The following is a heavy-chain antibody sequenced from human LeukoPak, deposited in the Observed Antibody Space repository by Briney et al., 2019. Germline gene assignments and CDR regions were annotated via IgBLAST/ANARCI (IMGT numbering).Heavy chain of an antibody. CDR3: ARGPYQLLPGSAFDI. CDR1: GYTFTSYG. J-gene: IGHJ3*02. Sequence: ASVNVSCKASGYTFTSYGINWVRQAPGQGLEWMGWISAYNGNTNYAQKLQGRVTMTTDTSTSTAYMELRSLRSDDTAVYYCARGPYQLLPGSAFDIWGQGTMVTVSS. V-gene: IGHV1-18*01. CDR2: ISAYNGNT. D-gene: IGHD2-2*01.